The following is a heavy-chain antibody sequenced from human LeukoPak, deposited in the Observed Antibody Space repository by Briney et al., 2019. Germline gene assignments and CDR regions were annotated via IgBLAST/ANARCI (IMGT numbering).Heavy chain of an antibody. J-gene: IGHJ6*02. CDR3: AKDRDSGSYSVYYGMDV. Sequence: GGSLRLSCAASGFTFSSYAMTWVRQAPGKGLEWVSTITGGGGTTYYPDSVKGRFTISRDNSKNTLYLQMNSLRAEDTALYYCAKDRDSGSYSVYYGMDVWGQGTTVTVSS. CDR2: ITGGGGTT. CDR1: GFTFSSYA. V-gene: IGHV3-23*01. D-gene: IGHD1-26*01.